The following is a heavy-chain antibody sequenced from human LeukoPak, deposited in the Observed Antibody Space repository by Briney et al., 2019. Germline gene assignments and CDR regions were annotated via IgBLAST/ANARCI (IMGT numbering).Heavy chain of an antibody. J-gene: IGHJ4*02. V-gene: IGHV3-7*01. CDR1: GFSFSNYW. D-gene: IGHD6-6*01. CDR2: IKQDGSMK. CDR3: AMIEQVVSNVEGGY. Sequence: GSLSLSCAASGFSFSNYWMSWVRQAPGKGLEWVANIKQDGSMKGYVDSVKGRFTISRDNAKNSLYLQMNSLRADDTAVYFCAMIEQVVSNVEGGYWGQGTLVTVSS.